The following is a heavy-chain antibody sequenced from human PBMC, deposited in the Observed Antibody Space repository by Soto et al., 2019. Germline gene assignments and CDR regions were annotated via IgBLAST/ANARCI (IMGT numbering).Heavy chain of an antibody. CDR2: VNPSGGGT. D-gene: IGHD6-6*01. V-gene: IGHV1-46*01. J-gene: IGHJ4*02. CDR1: GNTFTSYY. CDR3: VAAQGRVEY. Sequence: QVQLVQSGAEVKKPGASVKLSCKASGNTFTSYYIHWVRQAPGQGLEWMGIVNPSGGGTTYAQKFQGRVTMTRDTSTSTVYMALSSLRSEDRAVYYCVAAQGRVEYWSQGTLVTVSS.